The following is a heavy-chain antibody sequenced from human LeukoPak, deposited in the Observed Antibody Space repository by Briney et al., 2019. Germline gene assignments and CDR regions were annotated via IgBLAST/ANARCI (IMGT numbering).Heavy chain of an antibody. D-gene: IGHD5-12*01. CDR3: AKDIVATKTAQFDY. CDR1: GFTFDDYA. Sequence: SLRLSCAASGFTFDDYAMHLVRHAPGKGLEWVSGISWNSGSIGYADSVKGRFTISRDNAKNSLYLQMNSLRAEDTALYYCAKDIVATKTAQFDYWGQGTLVTVSS. V-gene: IGHV3-9*01. J-gene: IGHJ4*02. CDR2: ISWNSGSI.